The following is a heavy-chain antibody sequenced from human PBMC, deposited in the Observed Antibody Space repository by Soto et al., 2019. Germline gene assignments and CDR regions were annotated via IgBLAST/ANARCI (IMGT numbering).Heavy chain of an antibody. V-gene: IGHV3-7*01. CDR2: ISEEGSVK. Sequence: EVQLVESGGGVVQPGGSLRLSCAASGFTFGYYWVTCVRQAPGRGLEWVANISEEGSVKGYVDSVKGRFTISRDNAKNSLMLEMNSLRAEDTAVYYCARDIPKGASYLDSCGQGTLVSVSS. CDR3: ARDIPKGASYLDS. J-gene: IGHJ4*02. CDR1: GFTFGYYW. D-gene: IGHD1-26*01.